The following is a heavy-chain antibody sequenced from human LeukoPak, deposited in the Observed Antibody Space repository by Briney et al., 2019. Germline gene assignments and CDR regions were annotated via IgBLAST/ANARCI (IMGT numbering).Heavy chain of an antibody. J-gene: IGHJ4*02. CDR2: ISASGGST. CDR3: AKDAAGPEY. Sequence: PGGSLRLSCAASGPTFSSYSMSWVRQAPGKGLYRVSGISASGGSTYYPDSVKGRFTISRDNSKNTLYLQMNSLRTEDTAVYYCAKDAAGPEYWGQGTLVTVSS. CDR1: GPTFSSYS. D-gene: IGHD6-13*01. V-gene: IGHV3-23*01.